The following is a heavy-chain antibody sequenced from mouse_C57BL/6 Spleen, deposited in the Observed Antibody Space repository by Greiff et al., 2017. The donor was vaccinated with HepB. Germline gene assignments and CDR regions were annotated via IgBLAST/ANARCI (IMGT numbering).Heavy chain of an antibody. Sequence: QVQLKQSGPELVKPGASVKLSCKASGYTFTSYDINWVKQRPGQGLEWIGWIYPRDGSTKYNEKFKGKATLTVDTSSSTAYMELQSLTSEDSAVYFCARWYVYGSGYWYFDVWGTGTTVTVSS. J-gene: IGHJ1*03. CDR2: IYPRDGST. CDR1: GYTFTSYD. D-gene: IGHD1-1*01. CDR3: ARWYVYGSGYWYFDV. V-gene: IGHV1-85*01.